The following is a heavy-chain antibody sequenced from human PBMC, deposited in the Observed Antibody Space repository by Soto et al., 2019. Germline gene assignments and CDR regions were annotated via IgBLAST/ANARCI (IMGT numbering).Heavy chain of an antibody. Sequence: QVHLVQSGAEVKKPGASLRVSCQASGYTLTSYGITWVRQAPGQGLEWMGWINAYNGNPNYAQNFQGRLTMTADASSSTAYMELRSLRSDDTAAYYCARVSSIFGVVVKRYFDYWGQGTLVTVSS. CDR1: GYTLTSYG. D-gene: IGHD3-3*01. CDR2: INAYNGNP. J-gene: IGHJ4*02. CDR3: ARVSSIFGVVVKRYFDY. V-gene: IGHV1-18*04.